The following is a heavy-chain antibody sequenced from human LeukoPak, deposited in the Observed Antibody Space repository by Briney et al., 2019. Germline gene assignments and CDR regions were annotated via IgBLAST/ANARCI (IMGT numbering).Heavy chain of an antibody. V-gene: IGHV3-33*08. CDR2: IWYDGSNK. D-gene: IGHD6-19*01. CDR1: GFTFSSYA. CDR3: ARDRQWMVFDY. Sequence: GRSLRLSCAASGFTFSSYAMHWVRQAPGKGLEWVAVIWYDGSNKYYAGSVKGRFTISRDNSKNTLYLQMNSLGAEDTAVYYCARDRQWMVFDYWGQGTLVTVSS. J-gene: IGHJ4*02.